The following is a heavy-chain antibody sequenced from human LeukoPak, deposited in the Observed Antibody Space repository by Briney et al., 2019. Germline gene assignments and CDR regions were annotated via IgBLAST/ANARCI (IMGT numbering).Heavy chain of an antibody. Sequence: SETLSLTCTVSGGSISSGDYHWSWIRQPPGKGLEWIGYIYYSGSTYYNPSLKSRVTISVDTSKNQFSLKLSSVTAADTAVYYCARVMATFYYYYMDVWGKGTTVTVSS. CDR2: IYYSGST. CDR1: GGSISSGDYH. D-gene: IGHD5-12*01. CDR3: ARVMATFYYYYMDV. V-gene: IGHV4-30-4*08. J-gene: IGHJ6*03.